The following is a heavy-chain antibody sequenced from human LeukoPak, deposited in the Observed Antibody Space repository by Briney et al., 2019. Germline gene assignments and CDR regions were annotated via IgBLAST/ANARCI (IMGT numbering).Heavy chain of an antibody. Sequence: GGSLTLSCAASGFDFSHHWMSWVRQSPGKGLEWVSAIRGGGGDTYYADSVKGRFTISRDNSKATLSLQMNSLRAEDTAVYYCAKISWDGRGSFYWGQGTLVTVSS. CDR1: GFDFSHHW. CDR3: AKISWDGRGSFY. D-gene: IGHD3-10*01. V-gene: IGHV3-23*01. CDR2: IRGGGGDT. J-gene: IGHJ4*02.